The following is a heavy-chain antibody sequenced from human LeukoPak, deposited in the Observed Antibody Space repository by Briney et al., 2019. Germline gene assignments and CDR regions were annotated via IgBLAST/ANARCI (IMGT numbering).Heavy chain of an antibody. Sequence: KPGGSLRLSCAASGFTFSSYAISWVRQAPGQGLEWMGGIIPIFGTANYAQKFQGRVTITADKSTSTAYMELSSLRSEDTAVYYCARAAAGPDYYYYYYMDVWGKGTTVTVSS. CDR3: ARAAAGPDYYYYYYMDV. CDR1: GFTFSSYA. J-gene: IGHJ6*03. D-gene: IGHD6-13*01. V-gene: IGHV1-69*06. CDR2: IIPIFGTA.